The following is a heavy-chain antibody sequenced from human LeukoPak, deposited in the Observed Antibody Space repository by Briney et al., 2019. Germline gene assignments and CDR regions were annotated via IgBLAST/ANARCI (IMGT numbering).Heavy chain of an antibody. CDR2: IKQDGSEK. J-gene: IGHJ4*02. V-gene: IGHV3-7*01. Sequence: GGSLRLSCAASGFTFSSYWMSWVRQAPGKGLEWVANIKQDGSEKYVDSVKGRFTISRDNAKNSLYLQMNSLRAEDTAVYYCAHDRGYSGYDLGYWGQGTLVTVSS. CDR1: GFTFSSYW. CDR3: AHDRGYSGYDLGY. D-gene: IGHD5-12*01.